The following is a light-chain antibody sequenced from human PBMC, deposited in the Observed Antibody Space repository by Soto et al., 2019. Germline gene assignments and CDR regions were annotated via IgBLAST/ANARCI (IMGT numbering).Light chain of an antibody. CDR3: QKYGSSPPT. CDR2: GAS. V-gene: IGKV3-20*01. J-gene: IGKJ1*01. CDR1: QSISRY. Sequence: IVLTPSPGTLSLSPGERTTIHCRASQSISRYLAWYQQKPGQGPRLLIYGASSRATGTPDRFSGSGSGTDFTLTINRLEPEDFALYYCQKYGSSPPTFGQGTKGDIK.